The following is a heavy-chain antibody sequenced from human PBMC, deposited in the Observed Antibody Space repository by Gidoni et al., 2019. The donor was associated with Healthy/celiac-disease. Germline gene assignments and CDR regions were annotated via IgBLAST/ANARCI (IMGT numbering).Heavy chain of an antibody. CDR1: GYTFTSYA. J-gene: IGHJ5*02. Sequence: QVQLVQSGAEVKKPGASVKVSCKASGYTFTSYAMHWVRQAPGQRLEWMGWINAGNGNTKYSQKFQGRVTITRDTSASTAYMELSSLRSEDTAVYYCARGLPRCSGGDCYSMSRWFDPWGQGTLVTVSS. D-gene: IGHD2-21*02. V-gene: IGHV1-3*01. CDR2: INAGNGNT. CDR3: ARGLPRCSGGDCYSMSRWFDP.